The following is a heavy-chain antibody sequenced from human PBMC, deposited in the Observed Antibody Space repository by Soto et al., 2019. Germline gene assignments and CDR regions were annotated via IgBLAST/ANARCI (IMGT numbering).Heavy chain of an antibody. CDR3: ASDYAGDDLTVPTGEFVRF. CDR1: GHTFSGYY. V-gene: IGHV1-2*02. CDR2: VNPNSGGT. J-gene: IGHJ4*02. D-gene: IGHD3-16*01. Sequence: ASVKVSCKASGHTFSGYYVNWVRQAPGQGLEWMGWVNPNSGGTHYAQKFQGRVSMTRDTSLSAVYMELSSLRRDDMAVYLCASDYAGDDLTVPTGEFVRFWGQGXLVTVYS.